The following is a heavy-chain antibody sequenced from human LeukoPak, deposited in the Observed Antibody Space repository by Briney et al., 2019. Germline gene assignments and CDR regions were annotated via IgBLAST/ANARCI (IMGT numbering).Heavy chain of an antibody. CDR3: ARDNFGFDY. V-gene: IGHV3-23*01. CDR1: GFTFSGYA. Sequence: GGSLRLSCAASGFTFSGYAMTWVRQAPGKGLEWVSTVSAGGGSTYYADSVKGRFTISRDNPKNTLYLQMNSLRAEDTAVFYCARDNFGFDYWGQGTLVTVSS. CDR2: VSAGGGST. D-gene: IGHD1-20*01. J-gene: IGHJ4*02.